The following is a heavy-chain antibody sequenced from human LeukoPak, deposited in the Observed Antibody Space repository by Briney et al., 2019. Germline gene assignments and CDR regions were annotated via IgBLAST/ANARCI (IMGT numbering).Heavy chain of an antibody. CDR1: GYSFSGYY. J-gene: IGHJ6*02. V-gene: IGHV1-2*02. Sequence: ASVKVSCKASGYSFSGYYMHGVRQAPGQGLEWMGWINPNSGGTNYAQKFQGRVTMTRDTSISTAYMELSRLRSDDTAVYYCARDFPPDGYGDSYGMDVWGQGTTVTVSS. D-gene: IGHD4-17*01. CDR3: ARDFPPDGYGDSYGMDV. CDR2: INPNSGGT.